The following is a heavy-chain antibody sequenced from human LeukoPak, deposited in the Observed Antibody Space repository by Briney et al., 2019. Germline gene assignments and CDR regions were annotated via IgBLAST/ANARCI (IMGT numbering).Heavy chain of an antibody. CDR1: GGSVPGASVGRGAHF. CDR2: IYQSGST. Sequence: PSETLSLTCTVSGGSVPGASVGRGAHFWNWIRQAPGKGLEWIGYIYQSGSTYFNPSLKSRVTISVDTSKDQFSLKLSSVTAADTAVYYCARADPNAASLFDYWGQGTLVTVSS. CDR3: ARADPNAASLFDY. D-gene: IGHD6-13*01. V-gene: IGHV4-30-2*01. J-gene: IGHJ4*02.